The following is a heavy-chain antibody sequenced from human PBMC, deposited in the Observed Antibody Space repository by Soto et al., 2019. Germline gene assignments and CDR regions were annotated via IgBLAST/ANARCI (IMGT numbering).Heavy chain of an antibody. CDR2: IYWDDDK. J-gene: IGHJ3*02. V-gene: IGHV2-5*02. Sequence: QITLKESGPTLVKPTQTLTLTCTFSGFSLSTSGVGVGWIRQPPGKALEWLALIYWDDDKRYSPSLKSRLTIPKDTSKNQVVLTMTNMDPVDTATYYCAHCPLWFGELSHAFDIWGQGTMVTVSS. D-gene: IGHD3-10*01. CDR3: AHCPLWFGELSHAFDI. CDR1: GFSLSTSGVG.